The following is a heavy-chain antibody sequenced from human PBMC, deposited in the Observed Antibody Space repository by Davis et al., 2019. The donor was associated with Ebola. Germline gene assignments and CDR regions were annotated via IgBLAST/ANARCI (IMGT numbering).Heavy chain of an antibody. CDR3: ARDRSSWATYYYGMDV. CDR2: INPSGGST. D-gene: IGHD6-13*01. V-gene: IGHV1-46*01. Sequence: ASVKVSCKASGYTFTSYYMHWVRQAPGQGLEWMGIINPSGGSTSYAQKFQGRVTMTRDTSTSTVYMELSSLRSEDTAVYYCARDRSSWATYYYGMDVWGQGTTVTVSS. J-gene: IGHJ6*02. CDR1: GYTFTSYY.